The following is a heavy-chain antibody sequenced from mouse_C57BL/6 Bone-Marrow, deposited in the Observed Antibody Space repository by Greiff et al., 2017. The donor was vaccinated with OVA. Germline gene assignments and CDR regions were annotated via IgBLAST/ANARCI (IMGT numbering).Heavy chain of an antibody. CDR1: GFTFSDYY. CDR3: ARISDSYYAMDY. D-gene: IGHD2-4*01. V-gene: IGHV5-16*01. CDR2: INYDGSST. Sequence: EVMLVESEGGLVQPGSSMKLSCTASGFTFSDYYMAWVRQVPEKGLEWVANINYDGSSTYYLDSLKSRFIISRDNAKNILYLQMSSLKSEDTATYYCARISDSYYAMDYWGQGTSVTVSS. J-gene: IGHJ4*01.